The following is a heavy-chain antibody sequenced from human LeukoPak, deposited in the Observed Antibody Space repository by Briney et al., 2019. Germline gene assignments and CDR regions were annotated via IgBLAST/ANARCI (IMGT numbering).Heavy chain of an antibody. D-gene: IGHD3-10*01. CDR3: ARDYYGSGSSDY. Sequence: ASVKVSCKASGYTFTGCYMHWVRQAPGQGLEWMGWINPNSGGTNYAQKFQGRVTMTRDTSISTAYMELSRLRSDDTAVYYCARDYYGSGSSDYWGQGTLVTVSS. CDR1: GYTFTGCY. V-gene: IGHV1-2*02. J-gene: IGHJ4*02. CDR2: INPNSGGT.